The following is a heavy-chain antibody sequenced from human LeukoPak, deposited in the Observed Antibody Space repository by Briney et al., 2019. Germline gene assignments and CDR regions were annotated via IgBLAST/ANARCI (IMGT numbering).Heavy chain of an antibody. D-gene: IGHD3-22*01. V-gene: IGHV1-69*01. CDR2: IIPIFGTA. J-gene: IGHJ5*02. CDR3: ARMKGYYVGSDP. Sequence: GASVKVSCKASGGTFSSYAISWVRQAPGQGLEWMGGIIPIFGTANYAQKFQGRVTITADESTSTAYMELSSLRSEDTAVYYCARMKGYYVGSDPWGQGTLVTVSS. CDR1: GGTFSSYA.